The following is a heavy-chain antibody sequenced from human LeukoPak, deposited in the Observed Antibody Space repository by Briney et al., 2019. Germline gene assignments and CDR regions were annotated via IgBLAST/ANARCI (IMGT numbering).Heavy chain of an antibody. V-gene: IGHV1-2*02. D-gene: IGHD6-13*01. J-gene: IGHJ6*03. CDR3: ARSIAAAGPYYYYYMDV. Sequence: GASVKVSCKASGYTFTSYYMHWVRQAPGQGLEWMGWINPNSGGTNYAQKFQGRVTMTRDTSISTAYMDLSSLRSDDTAVYYCARSIAAAGPYYYYYMDVWGKGTTVTVSS. CDR1: GYTFTSYY. CDR2: INPNSGGT.